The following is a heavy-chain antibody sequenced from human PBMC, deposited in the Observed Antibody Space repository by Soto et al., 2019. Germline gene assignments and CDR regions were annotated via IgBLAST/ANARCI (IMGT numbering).Heavy chain of an antibody. V-gene: IGHV3-9*01. CDR1: GVPFVDYA. J-gene: IGHJ4*02. CDR2: ISWNSGSI. Sequence: SLRLSCASSGVPFVDYAMHWVRQAPGKGLEWVSGISWNSGSIGYADSVKGRFTISRDNAKNSLYLQMNSLRAEDTALYYCAKDRVPLELRWELDYWGQGTLVTVSS. CDR3: AKDRVPLELRWELDY. D-gene: IGHD1-1*01.